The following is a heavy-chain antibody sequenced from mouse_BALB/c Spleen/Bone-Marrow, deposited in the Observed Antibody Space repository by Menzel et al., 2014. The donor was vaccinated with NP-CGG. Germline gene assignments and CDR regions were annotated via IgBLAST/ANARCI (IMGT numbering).Heavy chain of an antibody. CDR2: FDPTNGNP. CDR1: GFNIKDTH. V-gene: IGHV14-3*02. J-gene: IGHJ3*01. D-gene: IGHD2-3*01. CDR3: ASYDGSRFAY. Sequence: EVQLQQSGAELVQPGTSVKLSCTASGFNIKDTHLHWVQQRPEQGLEWIGRFDPTNGNPKYDPKFPGKATITVDTSSNTAYQKLSSLTSEDTAVYYCASYDGSRFAYWGQGTLVTVSA.